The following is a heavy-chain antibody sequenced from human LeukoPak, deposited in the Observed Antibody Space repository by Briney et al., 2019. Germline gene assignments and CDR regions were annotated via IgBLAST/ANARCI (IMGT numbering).Heavy chain of an antibody. J-gene: IGHJ4*02. D-gene: IGHD3-9*01. V-gene: IGHV3-23*01. CDR2: ITGSGDTT. CDR1: GLIFRNYA. Sequence: PGASLRLSCAASGLIFRNYAMSWVRQAPGKGLEWVSAITGSGDTTYYADSVKGRFTISRDNSKNALYVEMNTLRAEDTAVYYCVKWGDYDILTDYYVPDFWGQGTLVTVSS. CDR3: VKWGDYDILTDYYVPDF.